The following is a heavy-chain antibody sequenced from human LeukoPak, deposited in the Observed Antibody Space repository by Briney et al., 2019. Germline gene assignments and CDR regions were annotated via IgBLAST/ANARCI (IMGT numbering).Heavy chain of an antibody. CDR2: IKSKTDGGTT. D-gene: IGHD1-20*01. Sequence: GGSLRLSCAASGFIFANAWMNWVRQAPGKGLEWVGRIKSKTDGGTTDYAAPVKGKFTISRDDSKNTLYLQMNSLKTEDTAVYYCTTEVITGTIISDYWGQGTLVTVSS. CDR3: TTEVITGTIISDY. CDR1: GFIFANAW. J-gene: IGHJ4*02. V-gene: IGHV3-15*07.